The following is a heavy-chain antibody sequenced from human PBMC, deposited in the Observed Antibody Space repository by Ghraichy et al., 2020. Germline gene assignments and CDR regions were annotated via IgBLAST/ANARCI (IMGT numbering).Heavy chain of an antibody. CDR1: GGTFSSYA. CDR2: IIPIFGTA. D-gene: IGHD1-26*01. V-gene: IGHV1-69*13. Sequence: SVKVSCKASGGTFSSYAISWVRQAPGQGLEWMGGIIPIFGTANYAQKFQGRVTITADESTSTAYMERSSLRSEDTAVYYCASGDDSGSYYYYYGMDVWGQGTTVTVSS. J-gene: IGHJ6*02. CDR3: ASGDDSGSYYYYYGMDV.